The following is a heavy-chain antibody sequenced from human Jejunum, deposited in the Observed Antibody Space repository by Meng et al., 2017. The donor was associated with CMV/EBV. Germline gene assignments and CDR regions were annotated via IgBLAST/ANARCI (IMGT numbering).Heavy chain of an antibody. J-gene: IGHJ4*02. CDR1: GYPFTNYG. CDR2: ISAYNGNT. CDR3: ARVEVGITSGDY. D-gene: IGHD1-26*01. V-gene: IGHV1-18*01. Sequence: AQLVQSGGEVKKPWASLKVSCKASGYPFTNYGITWVRQAPGQGLEWMGWISAYNGNTNYAQTLQGRVTLPTDTSTSTAYMELRRLRSDDTAVYYCARVEVGITSGDYWGQGTLVTVSS.